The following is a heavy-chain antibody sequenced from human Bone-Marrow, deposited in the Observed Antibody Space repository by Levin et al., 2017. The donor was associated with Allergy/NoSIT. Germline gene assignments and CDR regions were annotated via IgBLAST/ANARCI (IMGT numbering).Heavy chain of an antibody. D-gene: IGHD5-12*01. V-gene: IGHV1-18*01. CDR1: GYTFTSYG. J-gene: IGHJ4*02. CDR2: ISAYNGNT. Sequence: ASVKVSCKASGYTFTSYGISWVRQAPGQGLEWMGWISAYNGNTNYAQKLQGRVTMTTDTSTSTAYMELRSLRSDDTAVYYCARREVGYSGYEGDYYFDYWGQGTLVTVSS. CDR3: ARREVGYSGYEGDYYFDY.